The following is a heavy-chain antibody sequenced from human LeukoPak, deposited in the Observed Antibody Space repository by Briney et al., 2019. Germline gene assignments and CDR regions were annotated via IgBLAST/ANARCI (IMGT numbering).Heavy chain of an antibody. J-gene: IGHJ4*02. V-gene: IGHV4-4*07. D-gene: IGHD3-9*01. CDR1: GGSFSGYY. Sequence: SETLSLTCAVYGGSFSGYYWSWIRQPAGKGLEWIGRIYTSGSTNYNPSLKSRVTMSVDTSKNQFSLKLSSVTAADTAVYYCARDAYYDILTGYLFDYWGQGTLVTVSS. CDR2: IYTSGST. CDR3: ARDAYYDILTGYLFDY.